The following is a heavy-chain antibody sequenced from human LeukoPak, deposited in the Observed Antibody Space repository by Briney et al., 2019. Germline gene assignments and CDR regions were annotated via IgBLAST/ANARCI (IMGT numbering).Heavy chain of an antibody. CDR3: ARARGISPYYYYYMDV. D-gene: IGHD3-16*01. J-gene: IGHJ6*03. CDR1: GFTFSSYW. V-gene: IGHV3-7*01. CDR2: IKQDGSEK. Sequence: GGSLRLSCAASGFTFSSYWMSWVRQAPGKGLEWVANIKQDGSEKYYVDSVKGRFTISRDNAKNSLYLQMNSLRAEDTAVYYCARARGISPYYYYYMDVWGKGTTVTVSS.